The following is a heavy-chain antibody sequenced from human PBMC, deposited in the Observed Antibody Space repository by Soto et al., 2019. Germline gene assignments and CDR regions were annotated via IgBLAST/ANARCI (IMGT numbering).Heavy chain of an antibody. J-gene: IGHJ4*02. CDR1: GYTFTSYA. CDR2: INAGNGNT. D-gene: IGHD6-19*01. Sequence: ASVKVSCKASGYTFTSYAMHWVRRAPGQRLEWMGWINAGNGNTKYSQKFQGRVTITRDTSASTAYMELSSLRSEDTAVYYCARDPRPFRSGWVYFDYWGQGTLVTVSS. V-gene: IGHV1-3*01. CDR3: ARDPRPFRSGWVYFDY.